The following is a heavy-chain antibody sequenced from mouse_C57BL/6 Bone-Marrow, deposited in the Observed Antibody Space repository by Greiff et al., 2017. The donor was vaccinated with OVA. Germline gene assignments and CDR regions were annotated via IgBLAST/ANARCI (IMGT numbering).Heavy chain of an antibody. V-gene: IGHV5-4*01. CDR1: GFTFSSYA. J-gene: IGHJ2*01. CDR3: ARDQGYDYDELDY. D-gene: IGHD2-4*01. Sequence: EVHLVESGGGLVKPGGSLKLSCAASGFTFSSYAMSWVRQTPEKRLEWVATISDGGSYTYYPDNVKGRFTISRDNAKNNLYLQMSHLKSEDTAMYYCARDQGYDYDELDYWGQGTTLTVSS. CDR2: ISDGGSYT.